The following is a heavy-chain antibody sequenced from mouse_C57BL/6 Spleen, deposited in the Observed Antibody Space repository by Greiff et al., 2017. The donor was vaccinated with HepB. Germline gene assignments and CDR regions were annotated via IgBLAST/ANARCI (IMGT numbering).Heavy chain of an antibody. J-gene: IGHJ1*03. V-gene: IGHV3-6*01. D-gene: IGHD1-1*01. CDR3: ARDDGSRYFDV. CDR1: GYSITSGYY. CDR2: ISYDGSN. Sequence: ESGPGLVKPSQSLSLTCSVTGYSITSGYYWNWIRQFPGNKLEWMGYISYDGSNNYNPSLKNRISITRDTSKNQFFLKLNSVTTEDTATYYCARDDGSRYFDVWGTGTTVTVSS.